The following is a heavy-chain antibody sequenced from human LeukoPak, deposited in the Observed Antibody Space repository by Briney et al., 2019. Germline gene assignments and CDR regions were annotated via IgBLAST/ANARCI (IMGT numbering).Heavy chain of an antibody. CDR3: ARELEWAHDAFDI. CDR1: GGTFSSYA. D-gene: IGHD3-3*01. V-gene: IGHV1-69*13. CDR2: IIPILGTA. J-gene: IGHJ3*02. Sequence: ASVKVSCKASGGTFSSYAISWVRQAPGQGLEWMGGIIPILGTANYAQKFQGRVTITADESTSTAYMELSSLRSEDTAVYYCARELEWAHDAFDIWGQGTMVTVSS.